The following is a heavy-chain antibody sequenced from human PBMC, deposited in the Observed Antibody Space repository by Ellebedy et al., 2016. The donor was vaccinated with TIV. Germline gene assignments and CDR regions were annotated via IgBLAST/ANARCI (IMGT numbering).Heavy chain of an antibody. CDR3: ARGEVSRSWTDAFDI. J-gene: IGHJ3*02. D-gene: IGHD3/OR15-3a*01. Sequence: ASVKVSCXASGYTFTSYGISWVRQAPGQGLEWMGWISAYNGNTNYAQKLQGRVTITADESTSTAYMELSSLRSEDTAVYYCARGEVSRSWTDAFDIWGQGTMVTVSS. CDR1: GYTFTSYG. V-gene: IGHV1-18*01. CDR2: ISAYNGNT.